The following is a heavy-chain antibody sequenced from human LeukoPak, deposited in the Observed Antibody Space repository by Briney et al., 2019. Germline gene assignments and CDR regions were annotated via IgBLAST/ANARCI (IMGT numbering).Heavy chain of an antibody. V-gene: IGHV4-34*01. CDR1: GGSFSGYY. CDR2: INHSGST. D-gene: IGHD3-3*01. Sequence: SETLSLTCAVSGGSFSGYYWSWIRQPPGKGLEWIGEINHSGSTNYNPSLKSRVTISVDTSKNQFSLKLSSVTAADTAVYYCAHSIFGVVPPYYYYGMDVWGQGTTVTVSS. CDR3: AHSIFGVVPPYYYYGMDV. J-gene: IGHJ6*02.